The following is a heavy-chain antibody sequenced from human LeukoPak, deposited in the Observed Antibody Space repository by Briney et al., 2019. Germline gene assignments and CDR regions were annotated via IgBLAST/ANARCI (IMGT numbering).Heavy chain of an antibody. D-gene: IGHD5-18*01. CDR2: ISSSGSTI. J-gene: IGHJ4*02. V-gene: IGHV3-11*01. CDR1: GFTFSDYY. CDR3: ARDYEKWDTAMVPGPICDY. Sequence: GGSLRLSCAASGFTFSDYYMSWIRQAPGKGLEWVSYISSSGSTIYYADSVKGRFTISRDNAKNSLYLQMNSLRAEDTAVYYCARDYEKWDTAMVPGPICDYWGQGTLVTVSS.